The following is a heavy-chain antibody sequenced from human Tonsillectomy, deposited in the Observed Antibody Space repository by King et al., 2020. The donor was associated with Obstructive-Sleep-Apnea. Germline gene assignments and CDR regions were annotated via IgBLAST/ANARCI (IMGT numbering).Heavy chain of an antibody. CDR1: GGSISSSSYF. CDR3: ARVPMVRGLSI. D-gene: IGHD3-10*01. V-gene: IGHV4-39*01. J-gene: IGHJ4*02. CDR2: INRSGST. Sequence: PLQESGPGLVQPSETLSLTCTVSGGSISSSSYFWGWIRQPPGKGLEWIGSINRSGSTYYNPSLVSRVTISVDTSNNQFSLKVTSVTAADTAVYYCARVPMVRGLSIWGQGTLVTVSS.